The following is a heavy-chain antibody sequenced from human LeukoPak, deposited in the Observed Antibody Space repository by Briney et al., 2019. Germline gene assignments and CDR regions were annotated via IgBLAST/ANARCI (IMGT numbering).Heavy chain of an antibody. D-gene: IGHD3-10*01. Sequence: GGSLRLSCAASGFTFSSYEMNWVHQAPGKGLEWVSYISSSGSTIYYADSVKGRFTISRDNAKNSLCLQMNSLRAEDTAVYYCASSGLLWFGELYYFDYWSQGTLVTVSS. CDR1: GFTFSSYE. CDR3: ASSGLLWFGELYYFDY. J-gene: IGHJ4*02. CDR2: ISSSGSTI. V-gene: IGHV3-48*03.